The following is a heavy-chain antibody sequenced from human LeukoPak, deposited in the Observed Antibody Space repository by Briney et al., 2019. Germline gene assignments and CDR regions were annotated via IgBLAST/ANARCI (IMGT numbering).Heavy chain of an antibody. CDR3: ATQRRDGYNSFEY. CDR1: VGSISSYY. J-gene: IGHJ4*02. CDR2: IYYSGRT. V-gene: IGHV4-59*08. Sequence: SETLSLTCTVSVGSISSYYWSWIRQPPGKGLEWIGYIYYSGRTNYNPSPKSRGTISVDTSKNQFSLKLSSVTDADTAVYYCATQRRDGYNSFEYWGQGTMVTVSS. D-gene: IGHD5-24*01.